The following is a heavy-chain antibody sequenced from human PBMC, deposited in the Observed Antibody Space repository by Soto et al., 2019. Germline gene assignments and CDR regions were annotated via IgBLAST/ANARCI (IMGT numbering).Heavy chain of an antibody. D-gene: IGHD3-3*02. CDR3: ARESFSASPNFFDY. CDR1: VFAFSNYE. J-gene: IGHJ4*02. V-gene: IGHV3-48*03. CDR2: ISLSGSTI. Sequence: PGGSLRLSCAASVFAFSNYEMNWVRQAPGKGLEWVSYISLSGSTIYYADSVKGRFTISRDDAKNSLYLQMDSLRADDTAVYYCARESFSASPNFFDYWGQGTLVTVSS.